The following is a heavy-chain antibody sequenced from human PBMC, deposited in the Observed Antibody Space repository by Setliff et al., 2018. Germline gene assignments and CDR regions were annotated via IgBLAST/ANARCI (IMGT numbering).Heavy chain of an antibody. D-gene: IGHD3-22*01. CDR2: IGSCGSGT. V-gene: IGHV3-74*03. CDR1: GFTFSGYY. J-gene: IGHJ6*02. CDR3: ARDRTYDSRGYYPGQYGMDV. Sequence: PGGSLRLSCAASGFTFSGYYMQWVRQAPGKGLEWVSCIGSCGSGTTYADSVKGRFTISRDNAKNTLYLQMNGLRSEDTAVYFCARDRTYDSRGYYPGQYGMDVWGQGTSVTVSS.